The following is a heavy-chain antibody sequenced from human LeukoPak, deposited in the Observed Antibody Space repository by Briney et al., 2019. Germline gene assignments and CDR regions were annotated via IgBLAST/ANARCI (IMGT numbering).Heavy chain of an antibody. CDR1: GFTFDDYG. CDR2: INWNGGST. Sequence: GGSLRLSCAASGFTFDDYGMSWVRQAPGKGLEWVSGINWNGGSTGYADSVKGRFTISRDNAKNSLYLQMNSLRAEDTAVYYCARGSEYYDSSGYPSFDYWGQGTLVTVSS. V-gene: IGHV3-20*04. D-gene: IGHD3-22*01. CDR3: ARGSEYYDSSGYPSFDY. J-gene: IGHJ4*02.